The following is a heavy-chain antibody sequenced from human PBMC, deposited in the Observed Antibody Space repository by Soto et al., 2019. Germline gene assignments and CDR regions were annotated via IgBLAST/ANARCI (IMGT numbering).Heavy chain of an antibody. CDR1: GDSVSSNSAA. V-gene: IGHV6-1*01. J-gene: IGHJ3*02. D-gene: IGHD2-15*01. CDR3: ARAGYCSGGSCSEADAFDI. Sequence: PSQTLSLTCAISGDSVSSNSAAWNWIRQSPSRGLEWLGRTYYRSKWYNDYAVSVKSRITINPDTSKNQFSLQLNSVTPEDTAVNYCARAGYCSGGSCSEADAFDIWGQGTMVTVSS. CDR2: TYYRSKWYN.